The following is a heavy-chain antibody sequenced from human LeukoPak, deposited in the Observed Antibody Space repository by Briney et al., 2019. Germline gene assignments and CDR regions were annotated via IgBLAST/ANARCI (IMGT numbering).Heavy chain of an antibody. V-gene: IGHV4-31*03. D-gene: IGHD3-10*01. Sequence: SQTLSLTCTVSGGSISSGGYYWSWIRQHPGKGLEWIGRMYVSGSTNYNPSLKSRVTMSVDTSKNQFSLKMTSVTAADTAFYYCARDMVRGVKAYLSWFDPWGQGILVTVST. CDR2: MYVSGST. J-gene: IGHJ5*02. CDR3: ARDMVRGVKAYLSWFDP. CDR1: GGSISSGGYY.